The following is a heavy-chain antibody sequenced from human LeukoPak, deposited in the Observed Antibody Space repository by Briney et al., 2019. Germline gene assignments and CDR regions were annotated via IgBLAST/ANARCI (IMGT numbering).Heavy chain of an antibody. J-gene: IGHJ4*02. V-gene: IGHV3-23*01. CDR2: ISGSGGTT. D-gene: IGHD3-22*01. CDR1: GFTFSSYA. CDR3: AKDRYSSGYFD. Sequence: GGSLRLSCAASGFTFSSYAMSWVRQAPGKGLEWVSAISGSGGTTYYADSVTGRFTISRDNSKNTLYLQMNSLRAEDTAVFYCAKDRYSSGYFDWGQGTLVTVSS.